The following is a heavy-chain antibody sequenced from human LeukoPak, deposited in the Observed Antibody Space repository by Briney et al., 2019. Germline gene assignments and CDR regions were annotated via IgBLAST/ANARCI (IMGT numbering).Heavy chain of an antibody. J-gene: IGHJ4*02. D-gene: IGHD5-18*01. CDR2: ISAYNGNT. CDR1: GYTFSVYS. V-gene: IGHV1-18*01. CDR3: ARAGYSYGYLGYFDY. Sequence: ASVEVSCKASGYTFSVYSIAWVRQAPGQGLEWMGWISAYNGNTNYAQKLQGRVTMTTDTSTRTAYMELRSLRSDDTAVYYCARAGYSYGYLGYFDYWGQGTLVTVSS.